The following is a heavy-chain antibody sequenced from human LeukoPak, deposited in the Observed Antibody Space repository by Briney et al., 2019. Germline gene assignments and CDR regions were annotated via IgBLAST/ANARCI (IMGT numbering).Heavy chain of an antibody. CDR2: IWYDGSNK. J-gene: IGHJ3*02. D-gene: IGHD2-2*01. V-gene: IGHV3-33*01. CDR1: GFTFSTYG. CDR3: ARGLGVYGYAYDAFDI. Sequence: GGSLRLSCAASGFTFSTYGMHWVRQAPGKGLEWVAVIWYDGSNKYYADSVKGRFTISRDNSKNTLYLQMNSLRAEDTAVYYCARGLGVYGYAYDAFDIWGQGTMVTVSS.